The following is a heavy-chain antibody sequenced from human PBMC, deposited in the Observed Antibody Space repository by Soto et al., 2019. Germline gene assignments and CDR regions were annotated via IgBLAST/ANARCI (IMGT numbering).Heavy chain of an antibody. CDR3: ARQYSSYNFDY. CDR2: IYWDDDK. CDR1: GFSLSTSGVG. Sequence: QITLKESGPTLVKPTQPLTLTCTFSGFSLSTSGVGVGWIRQPPGKALEWLALIYWDDDKRYSPSLKSRLTITKDTSKNQVVLTMTNMDPVDTATYYCARQYSSYNFDYWGQGTLVTVSS. D-gene: IGHD6-6*01. J-gene: IGHJ4*02. V-gene: IGHV2-5*02.